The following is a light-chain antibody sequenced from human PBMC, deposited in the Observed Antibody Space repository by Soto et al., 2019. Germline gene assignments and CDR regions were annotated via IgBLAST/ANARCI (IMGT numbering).Light chain of an antibody. CDR1: QTIYTY. Sequence: DIQMTQSPSSLSASVGDRVTVTCRARQTIYTYLHWYQQKPGKAPNLLIYAASTLQSGVASMCSGSGSGTDFTLTSSSRHPEDVAVYFCQQTYSIPITFGQGTRLDIK. V-gene: IGKV1-39*01. CDR2: AAS. CDR3: QQTYSIPIT. J-gene: IGKJ5*01.